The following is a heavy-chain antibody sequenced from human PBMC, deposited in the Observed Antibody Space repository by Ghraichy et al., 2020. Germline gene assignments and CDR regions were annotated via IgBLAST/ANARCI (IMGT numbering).Heavy chain of an antibody. J-gene: IGHJ4*02. V-gene: IGHV1-18*01. CDR1: GFMFSSYG. CDR2: ISANNGHT. Sequence: SVKVSCTASGFMFSSYGLNWVRQAPGQGLEWMGWISANNGHTNYAEKFQHRVTMTTDMSTSTAYMELRSLRSDDTAVYYCARPIAVSGHFFDFWGQGTLVAVSS. D-gene: IGHD6-19*01. CDR3: ARPIAVSGHFFDF.